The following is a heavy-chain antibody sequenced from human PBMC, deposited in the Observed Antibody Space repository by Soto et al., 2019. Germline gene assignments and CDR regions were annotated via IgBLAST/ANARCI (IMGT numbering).Heavy chain of an antibody. V-gene: IGHV4-61*01. CDR1: GGPLSSGSYY. Sequence: SETLSLTCTVSGGPLSSGSYYWSWIRQSPGQGLEWIGYIYYSGTTKYNPSLKSRVSISVDTSKNQFSLRLTSLSAADTAVYYCASAASPYFDLLSAFHPWGQGTLVTVSS. CDR3: ASAASPYFDLLSAFHP. J-gene: IGHJ5*02. D-gene: IGHD3-9*01. CDR2: IYYSGTT.